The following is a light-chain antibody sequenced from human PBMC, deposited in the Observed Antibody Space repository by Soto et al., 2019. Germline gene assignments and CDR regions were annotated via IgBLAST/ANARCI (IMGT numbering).Light chain of an antibody. CDR3: QQYGSSPPYT. J-gene: IGKJ2*01. CDR1: QRFSSSY. CDR2: GAS. V-gene: IGKV3-20*01. Sequence: EMGLTRSPATLSFSPGERATLSCRASQRFSSSYLAWYQQKPGQAPRLLIYGASSRATGIPDRFSGSGSGTDFTLTISRLEPEDFAVYYCQQYGSSPPYTFGQGTKLEIK.